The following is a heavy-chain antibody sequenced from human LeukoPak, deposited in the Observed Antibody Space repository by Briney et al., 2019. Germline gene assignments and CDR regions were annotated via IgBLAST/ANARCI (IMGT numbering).Heavy chain of an antibody. CDR1: GGSISSYY. Sequence: PSETLSLTCTVSGGSISSYYWSWLRQPAGKGLEWIGRIYTSGSTNYNPSLKSRVTISVDSSKNQFSLKLSSVTAADTAVYYCARSSVRFGEFSNWFDPWGQGTLVTVSS. D-gene: IGHD3-10*01. V-gene: IGHV4-4*07. CDR3: ARSSVRFGEFSNWFDP. J-gene: IGHJ5*02. CDR2: IYTSGST.